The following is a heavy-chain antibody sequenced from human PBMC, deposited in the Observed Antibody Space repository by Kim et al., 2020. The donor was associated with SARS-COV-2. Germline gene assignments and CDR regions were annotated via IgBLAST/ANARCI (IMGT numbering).Heavy chain of an antibody. Sequence: SETLSLTCTVSGGSISSYYWSWIRQPAGKGLEWIGRIYTSGSTNYNPSLKSRVTMSVDTSKNQFSLKLSSVTAADTAVYYCARDPTTYYYGSGYYGMDVWGQGTTVTVSS. D-gene: IGHD3-10*01. CDR1: GGSISSYY. CDR3: ARDPTTYYYGSGYYGMDV. J-gene: IGHJ6*02. CDR2: IYTSGST. V-gene: IGHV4-4*07.